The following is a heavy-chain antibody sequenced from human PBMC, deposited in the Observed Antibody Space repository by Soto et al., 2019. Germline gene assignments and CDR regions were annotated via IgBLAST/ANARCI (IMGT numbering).Heavy chain of an antibody. V-gene: IGHV4-30-4*01. CDR3: ARAPRSYGSGSLDY. CDR1: GGSISSGDYY. D-gene: IGHD3-10*01. J-gene: IGHJ4*02. Sequence: QVQLQESGPGLVKPSQTLSLTCTVSGGSISSGDYYWSWIRQPPGKGLEWIGYIYYSGSTYYNPSLKSRVTTSVDTSKNQFSRKLSSVTAADTAVYYCARAPRSYGSGSLDYWGQGTLVTVSS. CDR2: IYYSGST.